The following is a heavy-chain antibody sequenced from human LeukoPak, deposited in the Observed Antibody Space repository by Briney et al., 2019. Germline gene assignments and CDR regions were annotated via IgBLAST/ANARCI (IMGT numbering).Heavy chain of an antibody. J-gene: IGHJ6*02. CDR3: ARGHIVVVPAAIHYYGMDV. CDR2: INHSGST. D-gene: IGHD2-2*02. CDR1: GGSFSGYY. V-gene: IGHV4-34*01. Sequence: SETLSLTCAVYGGSFSGYYWSWIRQPPGKGLEWIGEINHSGSTNYNPSLKSRVTISVDTSKNQFSLKLSSVTAADTAVYYCARGHIVVVPAAIHYYGMDVWGQGTTVTVSS.